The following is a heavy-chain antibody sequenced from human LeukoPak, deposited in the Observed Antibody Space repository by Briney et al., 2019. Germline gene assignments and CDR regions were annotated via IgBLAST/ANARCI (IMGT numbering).Heavy chain of an antibody. Sequence: GGSLRLSCAASGFTFSNYAMSWVRQAPGKGLEWVSPISHSGGSTYYADSVKGRFTISRDNSKNTLYLQMNSLRVEDTAIYYRAKVDNSGWYDIWGQGTLVTVSS. CDR3: AKVDNSGWYDI. CDR2: ISHSGGST. D-gene: IGHD6-19*01. J-gene: IGHJ5*02. CDR1: GFTFSNYA. V-gene: IGHV3-23*01.